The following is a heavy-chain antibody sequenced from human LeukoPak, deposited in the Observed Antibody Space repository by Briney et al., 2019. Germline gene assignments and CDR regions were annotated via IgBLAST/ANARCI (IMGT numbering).Heavy chain of an antibody. CDR3: AKDFRWNAELLFDY. D-gene: IGHD1-1*01. J-gene: IGHJ4*02. V-gene: IGHV1-18*01. Sequence: ASVKVSCKASGYTFTSYGISWVRQAPGQGLEWMGWISAYNGNTNYAQKLQGRVTMTTDTSTSTAYMELRSLRSDDTAVYYCAKDFRWNAELLFDYWGQGTLVTVSS. CDR1: GYTFTSYG. CDR2: ISAYNGNT.